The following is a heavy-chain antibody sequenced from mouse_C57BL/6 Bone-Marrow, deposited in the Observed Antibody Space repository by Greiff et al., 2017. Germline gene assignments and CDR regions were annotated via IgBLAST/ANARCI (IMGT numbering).Heavy chain of an antibody. CDR1: GFTFSDYG. Sequence: EVKLVESGGGLVQPGGSLKLSCAASGFTFSDYGMAWVRQAPRKGPEWVAFISNLAYSIYYADTVTGRFTISRENAKNTLYLEMSSLRSEDTAMYYCARRGVKGWFAYWGQGTLVTVSA. D-gene: IGHD1-3*01. CDR3: ARRGVKGWFAY. V-gene: IGHV5-15*04. J-gene: IGHJ3*01. CDR2: ISNLAYSI.